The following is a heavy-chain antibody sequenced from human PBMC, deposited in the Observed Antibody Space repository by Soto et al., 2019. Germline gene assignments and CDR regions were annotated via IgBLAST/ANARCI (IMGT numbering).Heavy chain of an antibody. CDR3: AGDFVRGLIIRYDY. D-gene: IGHD3-10*01. Sequence: ASVKVSCKTSGYTFTTYGITWVRQAPGQGLEWMGWISTYSGNTKNAQKVQGRVTMTTDTSTSTAYMELRSLRSDDTAVYYCAGDFVRGLIIRYDYWGQGTLVTVSS. CDR2: ISTYSGNT. CDR1: GYTFTTYG. V-gene: IGHV1-18*01. J-gene: IGHJ4*02.